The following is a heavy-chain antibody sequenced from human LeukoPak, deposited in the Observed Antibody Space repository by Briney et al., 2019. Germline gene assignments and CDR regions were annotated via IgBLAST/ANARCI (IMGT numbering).Heavy chain of an antibody. Sequence: GGSLRLSCAASGFTISIYGMDWVRQAPGKGLEWVAFIQYDGSEKYCADSVKGRFTISRDNSKNTMYLQMESLRVEDTAVYHCAQGTKDYYGSGSFYLSRDHFISRWGQGTLVTVSS. CDR3: AQGTKDYYGSGSFYLSRDHFISR. V-gene: IGHV3-30*02. D-gene: IGHD3-10*01. J-gene: IGHJ4*02. CDR1: GFTISIYG. CDR2: IQYDGSEK.